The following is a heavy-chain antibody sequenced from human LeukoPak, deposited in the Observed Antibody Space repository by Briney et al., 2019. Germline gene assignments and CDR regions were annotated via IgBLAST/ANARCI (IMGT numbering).Heavy chain of an antibody. CDR3: ARVDPSYGYEPIDY. Sequence: SETLSLTCTVSGGSISSYYWSWIRQPAGEGLEWIGRIYTSGSTNYTPSLKSRVTMSVDTSKNQFSLKLSSVTAADTAVYYCARVDPSYGYEPIDYWGQGTPVTVSS. D-gene: IGHD5-18*01. J-gene: IGHJ4*02. CDR2: IYTSGST. V-gene: IGHV4-4*07. CDR1: GGSISSYY.